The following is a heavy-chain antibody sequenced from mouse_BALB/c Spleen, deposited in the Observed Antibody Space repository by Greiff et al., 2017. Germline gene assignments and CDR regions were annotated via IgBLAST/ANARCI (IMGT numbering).Heavy chain of an antibody. CDR1: GFTFTDYY. CDR3: ARSYYDYFDY. Sequence: EVQLVESGGGLVQPGGSLRLSCATSGFTFTDYYMSWVRQPPGKALEWLGFIRNKANGYTTEYSASVKGRFTISRDNSQSILYLQMNTLRAEDSATYYCARSYYDYFDYWGQGTTLTVSS. J-gene: IGHJ2*01. CDR2: IRNKANGYTT. D-gene: IGHD1-1*01. V-gene: IGHV7-3*02.